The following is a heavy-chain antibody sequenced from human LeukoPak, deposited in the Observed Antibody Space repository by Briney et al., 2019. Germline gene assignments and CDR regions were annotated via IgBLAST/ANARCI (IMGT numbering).Heavy chain of an antibody. CDR3: ARLGNYDFWSGYPSFDY. V-gene: IGHV4-34*01. CDR1: GGSFSGYY. Sequence: PSETLSPTCAVYGGSFSGYYWSWIRQPPGKGLEWIGEINHSGSTNYNPSLKSRVTISVDTSKNQFSLKLSSVTAADTAVYYCARLGNYDFWSGYPSFDYWGQGTLVTVSS. D-gene: IGHD3-3*01. CDR2: INHSGST. J-gene: IGHJ4*02.